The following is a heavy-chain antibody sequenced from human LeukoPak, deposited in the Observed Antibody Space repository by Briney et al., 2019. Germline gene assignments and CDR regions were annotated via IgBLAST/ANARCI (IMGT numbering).Heavy chain of an antibody. CDR2: IRSKAHGGTT. Sequence: GGFLRLSCAASGFTFSSYEMNWVRQAPGEGLEWVGFIRSKAHGGTTEYAASVKGRFTISRDGSKSIAYLQMDSLKTEDTAVYYCTRAGRYCSGGSCYSFYWGQGTLVTVSS. CDR1: GFTFSSYE. D-gene: IGHD2-15*01. V-gene: IGHV3-49*04. CDR3: TRAGRYCSGGSCYSFY. J-gene: IGHJ4*02.